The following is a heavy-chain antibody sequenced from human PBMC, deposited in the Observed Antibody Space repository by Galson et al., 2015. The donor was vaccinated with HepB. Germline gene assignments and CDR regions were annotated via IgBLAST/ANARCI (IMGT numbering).Heavy chain of an antibody. Sequence: TCTVSGGSISSHYWSWIRQPPGKGLEWIGYLYDSGSTNYNPSLKSRVTISVDTSKKQLSLKLTSVTAADTAVYYCARQGAGSYFRYGMDVWGHGTTV. CDR1: GGSISSHY. V-gene: IGHV4-59*08. CDR2: LYDSGST. CDR3: ARQGAGSYFRYGMDV. J-gene: IGHJ6*02. D-gene: IGHD3-10*01.